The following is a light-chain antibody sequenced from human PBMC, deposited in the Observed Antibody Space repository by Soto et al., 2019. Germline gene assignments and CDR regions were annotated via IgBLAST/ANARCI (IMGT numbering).Light chain of an antibody. Sequence: QSVLTQPRSVSGSPGQSVTISCTGTSSDIGGYIYVSWYQQHPGKAPKLIICDVSQRPSGVPDRFSGSKSGNTASLTISGLQAGDEADYYCCSYAGSYTLLFGGGTKLTVL. CDR1: SSDIGGYIY. V-gene: IGLV2-11*01. CDR3: CSYAGSYTLL. CDR2: DVS. J-gene: IGLJ2*01.